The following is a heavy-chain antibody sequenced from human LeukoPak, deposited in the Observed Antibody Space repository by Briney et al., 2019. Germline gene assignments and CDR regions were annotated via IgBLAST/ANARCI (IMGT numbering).Heavy chain of an antibody. J-gene: IGHJ6*03. Sequence: PSETLSLTCTVSGRSISSGSYYWSCIRQPAGKGLEWIGRIYTSGSTNYNPSLKSRVTISVDTSKNQVSLKLSSVTAADTALYYCARSEIYYYYLDVWGKGTTVTISS. V-gene: IGHV4-61*02. CDR3: ARSEIYYYYLDV. CDR1: GRSISSGSYY. CDR2: IYTSGST.